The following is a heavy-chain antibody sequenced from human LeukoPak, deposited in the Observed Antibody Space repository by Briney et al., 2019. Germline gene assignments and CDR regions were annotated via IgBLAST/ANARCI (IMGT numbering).Heavy chain of an antibody. D-gene: IGHD5-24*01. J-gene: IGHJ4*02. V-gene: IGHV3-30-3*01. CDR1: GFTFSSYA. CDR2: ISYDGSNK. Sequence: GGSLRLSCAASGFTFSSYAMHWVRQAPGKGLEWVAVISYDGSNKYYADSVKGRFTISRDNSKNTLYLQMNSLRAEDTAVYYCARGVRDVLQTLTAGYYFDYWGQGTLITVSS. CDR3: ARGVRDVLQTLTAGYYFDY.